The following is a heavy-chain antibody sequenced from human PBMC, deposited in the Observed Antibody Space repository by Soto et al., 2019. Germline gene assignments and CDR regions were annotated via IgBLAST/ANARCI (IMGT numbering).Heavy chain of an antibody. CDR3: ARHWTVTTDYYYYSMDV. D-gene: IGHD4-17*01. CDR2: IYYSGST. V-gene: IGHV4-39*01. CDR1: GGSISSSSYY. J-gene: IGHJ6*02. Sequence: PSETLSLTCTVSGGSISSSSYYWGWIRQPPGKGLEWIGSIYYSGSTYYNPSLKSRGTISVDTSKNQFSLKLSSVTAADTAVYYCARHWTVTTDYYYYSMDVWGQGTTVTVSS.